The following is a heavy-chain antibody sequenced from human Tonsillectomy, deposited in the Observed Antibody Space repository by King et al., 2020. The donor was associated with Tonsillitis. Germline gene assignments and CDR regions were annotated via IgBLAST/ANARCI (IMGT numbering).Heavy chain of an antibody. D-gene: IGHD6-13*01. CDR3: ARLNSSRNYYYYYMDV. Sequence: QVQLQESGPGLVKPSETLSLTCTVSGGSISSYYWSWTRQPPGKGLEWIGYIYYSGSTNYNPSLKSRVTISVDTSKNQFSLKLSSVTAADTAVYYCARLNSSRNYYYYYMDVWGKGTTVTVSS. CDR1: GGSISSYY. CDR2: IYYSGST. J-gene: IGHJ6*03. V-gene: IGHV4-59*08.